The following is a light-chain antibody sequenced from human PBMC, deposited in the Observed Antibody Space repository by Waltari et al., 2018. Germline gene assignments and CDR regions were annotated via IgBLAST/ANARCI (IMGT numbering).Light chain of an antibody. CDR1: QSVWRY. CDR3: QMYVRLPVT. Sequence: EIVLTQSPGTLSLSPGERATLSCRASQSVWRYLAWYKQQHGQAPRLLIYDASTRATCIPDRFSGGGSGTDFSLTISRLEPEDFAVYYCQMYVRLPVTFGQGTKVEI. J-gene: IGKJ1*01. CDR2: DAS. V-gene: IGKV3-20*01.